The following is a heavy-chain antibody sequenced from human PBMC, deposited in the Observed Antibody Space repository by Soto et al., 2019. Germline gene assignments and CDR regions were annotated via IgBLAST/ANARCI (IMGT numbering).Heavy chain of an antibody. CDR1: GFTFRIYS. Sequence: GSLRLSCAASGFTFRIYSMHWVGQSPCKGLEWVAVMWYDGTNKYYGESVKGRFTISRDNSENTLYLQMNSLRVEDTAVYYCARDATFGTKGGSFDIWGHGTLVTVSS. V-gene: IGHV3-33*01. CDR3: ARDATFGTKGGSFDI. CDR2: MWYDGTNK. J-gene: IGHJ3*02. D-gene: IGHD3-16*01.